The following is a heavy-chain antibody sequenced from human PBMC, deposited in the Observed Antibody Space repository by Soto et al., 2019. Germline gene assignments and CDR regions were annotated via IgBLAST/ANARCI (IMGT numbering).Heavy chain of an antibody. CDR3: APRVLRTVFGLVTPTAIYFDF. V-gene: IGHV2-5*02. J-gene: IGHJ4*02. D-gene: IGHD3-3*01. Sequence: QITLNESGPTQVKPRQTLTLTCTFSGFSLTTSGVGVGWIRQSPGKAPEWLALIYWDDDKRYSPSLKSRLTITKDPSKNQVVLTMADLDPADTATYYCAPRVLRTVFGLVTPTAIYFDFWGQGTPVAVSS. CDR2: IYWDDDK. CDR1: GFSLTTSGVG.